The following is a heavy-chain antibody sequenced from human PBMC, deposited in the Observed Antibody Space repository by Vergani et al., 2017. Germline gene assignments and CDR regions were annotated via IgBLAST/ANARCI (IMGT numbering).Heavy chain of an antibody. Sequence: EVQLVESGGGLVQPGGSLRLSCAASGFTLSSYWMHWVRQAPGKGLVWVSRINSDGSSTSYADSVKGRFTISRDNAKNTLYLQMNSLRAEDTAVYYCARDLLPYYDFWSGYSHAYYYYYGMDVWGQGTTVTVSS. CDR2: INSDGSST. D-gene: IGHD3-3*01. J-gene: IGHJ6*02. CDR3: ARDLLPYYDFWSGYSHAYYYYYGMDV. V-gene: IGHV3-74*01. CDR1: GFTLSSYW.